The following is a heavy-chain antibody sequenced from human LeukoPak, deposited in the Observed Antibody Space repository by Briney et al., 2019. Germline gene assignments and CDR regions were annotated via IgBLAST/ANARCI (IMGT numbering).Heavy chain of an antibody. D-gene: IGHD3-22*01. V-gene: IGHV3-7*01. CDR3: ATDGYYDSSAIDY. CDR2: IKQDGSEK. J-gene: IGHJ4*02. CDR1: GFRFSTYW. Sequence: GGSLRLSCAASGFRFSTYWMNWVRQAPGKGLEWVATIKQDGSEKYYVDSVKGRFTISRDNAENSLYLQMNALRAEDTAVYYCATDGYYDSSAIDYWGQGTLVTVSS.